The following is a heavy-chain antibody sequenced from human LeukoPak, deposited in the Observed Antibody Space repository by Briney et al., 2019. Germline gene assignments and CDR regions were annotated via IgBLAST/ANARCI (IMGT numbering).Heavy chain of an antibody. Sequence: ASVKVSCKASGYAFTRHYMHWVRQAPGQGLEWMGLINPSGSSTIYTQKFQGRVTMTRDMSTSTDYMELSSLRSEDTAVYYCARDNSVGDYAWWFDPWGQGTLVTVSS. D-gene: IGHD1-26*01. V-gene: IGHV1-46*01. CDR3: ARDNSVGDYAWWFDP. CDR1: GYAFTRHY. CDR2: INPSGSST. J-gene: IGHJ5*02.